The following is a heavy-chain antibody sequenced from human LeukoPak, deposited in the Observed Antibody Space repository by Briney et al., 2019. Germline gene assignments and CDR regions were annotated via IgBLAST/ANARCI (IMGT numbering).Heavy chain of an antibody. D-gene: IGHD3-9*01. V-gene: IGHV4-30-2*01. Sequence: SRPLSLTCAVSGGFISSGGYSWSWIRQPPGKGLEWIGYIYHSGSTYYNPSLKSRVTISVDRSKNQFSLKLSSVTAADTAVYYCARAGYDILTGYYKGAFDIWGQGTMVTVSS. CDR2: IYHSGST. J-gene: IGHJ3*02. CDR1: GGFISSGGYS. CDR3: ARAGYDILTGYYKGAFDI.